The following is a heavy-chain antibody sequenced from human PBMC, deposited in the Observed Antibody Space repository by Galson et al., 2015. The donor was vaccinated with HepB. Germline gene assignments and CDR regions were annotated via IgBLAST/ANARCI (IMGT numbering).Heavy chain of an antibody. CDR2: VSGSGGST. Sequence: SLRLSCAASGFTFSSYAMSWVRQAPGKGLEWVSTVSGSGGSTYSADSVKGRFSISRDNSKNTLYLQLNNLRAEDTAVYYCGRLGAIFVCGQGTLVAVSS. CDR3: GRLGAIFV. CDR1: GFTFSSYA. V-gene: IGHV3-23*01. J-gene: IGHJ4*02. D-gene: IGHD1-26*01.